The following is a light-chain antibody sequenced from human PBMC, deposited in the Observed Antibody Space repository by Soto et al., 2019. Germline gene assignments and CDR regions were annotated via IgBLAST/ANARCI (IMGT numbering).Light chain of an antibody. CDR1: SSNIGKNY. Sequence: QSVLTQPPSVSAAPGQKVTISCSGSSSNIGKNYVSWYQRLPGTAPKLLIYDNNERSSGIPDRFSGPKSGTSATLGIAGLQTGDEADYYCGTWDTSLSAVVFGGGTKVTVL. CDR2: DNN. CDR3: GTWDTSLSAVV. J-gene: IGLJ2*01. V-gene: IGLV1-51*01.